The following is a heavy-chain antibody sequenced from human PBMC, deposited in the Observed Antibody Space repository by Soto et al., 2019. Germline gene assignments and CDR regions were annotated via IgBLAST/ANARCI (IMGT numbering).Heavy chain of an antibody. J-gene: IGHJ4*02. V-gene: IGHV1-69*13. D-gene: IGHD3-22*01. CDR3: AYDSSGYYLTPGGPGRYYFDY. Sequence: SVKVSCKASGGTFSSYAISWVRQAPGQGLEWMGGIIPIFGTANYAQKFQGRVTITADESKSTAYMELSSLRSDDTAVYYCAYDSSGYYLTPGGPGRYYFDYWGQGTMVTVSS. CDR2: IIPIFGTA. CDR1: GGTFSSYA.